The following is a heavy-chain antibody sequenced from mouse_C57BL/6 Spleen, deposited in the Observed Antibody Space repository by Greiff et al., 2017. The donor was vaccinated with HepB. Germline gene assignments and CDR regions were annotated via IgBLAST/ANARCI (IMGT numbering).Heavy chain of an antibody. CDR3: ASASYYFDG. CDR1: GFTFSSYA. CDR2: ISDGGSYT. J-gene: IGHJ2*01. Sequence: EVQGVESGGGLVKPGGSLKLSCAASGFTFSSYAMSWVRQTPEKRLEWVANISDGGSYTYYPDNVKGRVTLSRDNARNNLYLQMSHLKSEDTAMYYCASASYYFDGWGTGTTLTVSS. V-gene: IGHV5-4*01.